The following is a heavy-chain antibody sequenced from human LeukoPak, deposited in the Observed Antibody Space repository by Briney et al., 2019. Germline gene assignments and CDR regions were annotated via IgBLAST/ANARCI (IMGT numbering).Heavy chain of an antibody. CDR2: ISGSGGST. D-gene: IGHD2-15*01. J-gene: IGHJ5*02. V-gene: IGHV3-23*01. CDR1: GFTFSSYA. CDR3: AKLYLIAVVVAATNWFDP. Sequence: GGSLRLSCAASGFTFSSYAMSWVRQAPGKGLEWVSAISGSGGSTYYADSVKGRFTISRDNSKNTLYLQMNSLRAEDTAVYYCAKLYLIAVVVAATNWFDPWGQGALVTVSS.